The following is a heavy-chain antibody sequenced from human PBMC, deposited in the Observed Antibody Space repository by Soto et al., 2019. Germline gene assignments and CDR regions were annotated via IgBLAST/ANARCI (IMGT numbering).Heavy chain of an antibody. Sequence: QVQLQESGPGLVKPSETLSLTCTVSGGSISSYYWSWIRQPPGKGLEWIGYIHYSGSTNYNPSLKSRVNISVDTSKNQCSLKLNSVTAADTAVYYCARPHGGSSGWDNWFDPWGQGTLVTVSS. D-gene: IGHD6-25*01. CDR2: IHYSGST. J-gene: IGHJ5*02. CDR1: GGSISSYY. V-gene: IGHV4-59*01. CDR3: ARPHGGSSGWDNWFDP.